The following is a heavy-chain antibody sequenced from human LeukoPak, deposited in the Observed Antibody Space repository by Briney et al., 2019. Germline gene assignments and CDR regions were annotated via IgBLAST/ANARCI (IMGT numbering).Heavy chain of an antibody. Sequence: GGSLRLSCAASGFTFSSYAMSWVRQAPGKGLEWVSAISGSGGSTYYADSVKGRFTISRDNSKNTLYLQMNSLRAEDTAVYYCAKDTGPFYYYFMDVWGKGTTVTVSS. V-gene: IGHV3-23*01. CDR3: AKDTGPFYYYFMDV. CDR1: GFTFSSYA. D-gene: IGHD4-17*01. J-gene: IGHJ6*03. CDR2: ISGSGGST.